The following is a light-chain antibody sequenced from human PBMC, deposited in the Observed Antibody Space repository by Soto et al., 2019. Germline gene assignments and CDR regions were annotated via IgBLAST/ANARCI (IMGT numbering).Light chain of an antibody. V-gene: IGKV3-20*01. Sequence: EIVRTQSAATLSVSPGERATLSCRASQSVSSDLAWYQQKPGQAPRLLIYGASTRATGIPDRFSGSGSGTDFTLTISRLEPEDFAVYYCQQYGRSPETLGQGTKVDIK. CDR1: QSVSSD. CDR3: QQYGRSPET. CDR2: GAS. J-gene: IGKJ1*01.